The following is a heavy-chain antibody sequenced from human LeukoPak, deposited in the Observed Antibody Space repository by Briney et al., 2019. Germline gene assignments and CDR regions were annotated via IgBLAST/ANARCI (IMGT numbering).Heavy chain of an antibody. V-gene: IGHV1-18*01. J-gene: IGHJ4*02. CDR1: GFMFSNYG. CDR2: ISANNGNT. Sequence: ASVTVSCKSSGFMFSNYGYIWVRQAPGHGLEWMGWISANNGNTNYAQKYQGRVTMTTDTSTGTAYMELRSLTSDDTAIYYCARTGLTWWDLPDSWGQGTLVTVSS. CDR3: ARTGLTWWDLPDS. D-gene: IGHD1-26*01.